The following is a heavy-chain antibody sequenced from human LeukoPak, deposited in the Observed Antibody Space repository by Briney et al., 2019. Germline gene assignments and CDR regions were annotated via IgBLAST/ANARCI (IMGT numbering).Heavy chain of an antibody. Sequence: SETLSLTCTVSGGSSGDSIRGYYWSWIRQPPGEGLKWIGYIYYSGSTYYNPSLKSRVTISVDTSKNQFSLKLSSVTAADTAVYYCARHPDGYNLVADYWGQGTLVTVSS. V-gene: IGHV4-59*04. D-gene: IGHD5-24*01. J-gene: IGHJ4*02. CDR1: GGSSGDSIRGYY. CDR2: IYYSGST. CDR3: ARHPDGYNLVADY.